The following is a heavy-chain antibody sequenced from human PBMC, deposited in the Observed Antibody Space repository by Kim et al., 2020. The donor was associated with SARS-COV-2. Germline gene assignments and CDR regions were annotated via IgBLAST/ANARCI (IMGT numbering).Heavy chain of an antibody. CDR3: TTGPVVVPAANPIQANDY. D-gene: IGHD2-2*01. CDR2: IKSKTDGGTT. V-gene: IGHV3-15*01. CDR1: GFTFSNAW. Sequence: GGSLRLSCAASGFTFSNAWMSWVRQAPGKGLEWVGRIKSKTDGGTTDYAAPVKGRFTISRDDSKNTLYLQMNSLKTEDTAVYYCTTGPVVVPAANPIQANDYWGQGTLVTVSS. J-gene: IGHJ4*02.